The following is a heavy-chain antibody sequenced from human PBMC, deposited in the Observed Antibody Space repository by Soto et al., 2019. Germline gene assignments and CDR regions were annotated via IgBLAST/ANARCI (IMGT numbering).Heavy chain of an antibody. V-gene: IGHV3-23*01. CDR2: ISGSGGST. J-gene: IGHJ6*02. CDR1: GFTFSSYA. D-gene: IGHD3-9*01. CDR3: ATVNKHGLVLPRGMDF. Sequence: GGSLRLSCAASGFTFSSYAMSWVRQAPGKGLEWVSAISGSGGSTYYADSVKGRFTISRDNSKNTLYLQMNSLRAEDTAVYYCATVNKHGLVLPRGMDFWGPGTTVTVLL.